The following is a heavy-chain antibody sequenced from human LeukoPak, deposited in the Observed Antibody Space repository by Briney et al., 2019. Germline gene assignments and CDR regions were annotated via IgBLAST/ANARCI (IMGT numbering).Heavy chain of an antibody. CDR2: ISGSGGDT. D-gene: IGHD6-19*01. J-gene: IGHJ4*02. CDR1: GFTFSSHA. CDR3: AKTTAGYSSGRYPGWPVDY. Sequence: GGSLRLSCAASGFTFSSHAVSWVRQAPGKGLEWVSAISGSGGDTYYADSVKGRFTISRDNSKNMVYLQMNSLSTEDTAVYYCAKTTAGYSSGRYPGWPVDYWGQGTLVTVSS. V-gene: IGHV3-23*01.